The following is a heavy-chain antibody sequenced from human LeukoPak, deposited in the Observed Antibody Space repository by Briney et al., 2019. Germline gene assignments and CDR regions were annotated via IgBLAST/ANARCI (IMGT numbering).Heavy chain of an antibody. CDR2: IYYSGST. CDR1: GGSISSTSSY. D-gene: IGHD2-21*02. CDR3: ARDTGLVVVTGIFDF. Sequence: SETLSLTCTVSGGSISSTSSYWGWIRQPPGKGLEWIGSIYYSGSTYYNPSLKSRVTISVDTSKNQFSLKLSSVTAADTALYYCARDTGLVVVTGIFDFWGQGTLVTVSS. J-gene: IGHJ4*02. V-gene: IGHV4-39*02.